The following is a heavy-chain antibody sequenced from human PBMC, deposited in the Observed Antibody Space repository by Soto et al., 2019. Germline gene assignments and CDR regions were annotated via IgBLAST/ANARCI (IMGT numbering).Heavy chain of an antibody. CDR1: GDSVSSNSAA. J-gene: IGHJ5*02. Sequence: SQTLSLTCAISGDSVSSNSAAWNWIRQSPSRGLEWLGRTYYRSKWYNDYAVSVKSRITTNPDTSKNQFSLQLNSVTPEDTAVYYCAREEDIVVVPAAIGGNWFDPWGQGTLVTVSS. D-gene: IGHD2-2*01. CDR3: AREEDIVVVPAAIGGNWFDP. V-gene: IGHV6-1*01. CDR2: TYYRSKWYN.